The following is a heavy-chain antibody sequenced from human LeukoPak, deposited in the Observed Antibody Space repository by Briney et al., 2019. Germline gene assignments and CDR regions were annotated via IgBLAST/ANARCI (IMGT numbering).Heavy chain of an antibody. Sequence: GGSLRLSCAASGFTFSSYAMHWVRQAPGKGLEWVAVISYDGSNKYYADSVKGRFTISRDNSKNTLYLQMNSLRAEDTAVYYCARDLDSSSGPDYWGQGTLVTVSS. V-gene: IGHV3-30-3*01. CDR3: ARDLDSSSGPDY. CDR1: GFTFSSYA. CDR2: ISYDGSNK. J-gene: IGHJ4*02. D-gene: IGHD6-19*01.